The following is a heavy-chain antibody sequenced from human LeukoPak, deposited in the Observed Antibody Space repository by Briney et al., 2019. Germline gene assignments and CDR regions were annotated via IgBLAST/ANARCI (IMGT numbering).Heavy chain of an antibody. CDR3: ARDSVVYSSGVDY. D-gene: IGHD5-18*01. J-gene: IGHJ4*01. V-gene: IGHV1-46*01. CDR2: VNPSAGGT. Sequence: GASVKVSCKASGYTFTSYYMHWVRQAPGQGLEWMGIVNPSAGGTSYAQKFQGRVTMTRDTSTSTVYMELSSLRSEDTAVYYCARDSVVYSSGVDYWGHGTLVTVSS. CDR1: GYTFTSYY.